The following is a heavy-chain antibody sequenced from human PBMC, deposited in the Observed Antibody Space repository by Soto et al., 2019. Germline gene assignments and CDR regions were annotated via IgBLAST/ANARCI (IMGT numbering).Heavy chain of an antibody. D-gene: IGHD2-2*01. J-gene: IGHJ4*02. CDR3: ARDRGRTTAARVY. Sequence: EVQLVESGGGLVKPGGSLRLSCAASGFTFSSYSMNWVRQAPGKGLEWVSSISSSSSYIYYADSVKGRFTISRDNAKNSLYLQMNSLRAEDTAVYYCARDRGRTTAARVYWGQGTLVTVSS. CDR2: ISSSSSYI. V-gene: IGHV3-21*01. CDR1: GFTFSSYS.